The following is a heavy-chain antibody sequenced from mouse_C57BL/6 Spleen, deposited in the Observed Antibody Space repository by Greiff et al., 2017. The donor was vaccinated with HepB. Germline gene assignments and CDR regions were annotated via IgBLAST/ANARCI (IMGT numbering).Heavy chain of an antibody. Sequence: QVQLQQSGAELARPGASVKLSCKASGYTFTSYGISWVKQRTGQGLEWIGEIYPRSGNTYYNEKFKGKATLTADKSSSTAYMELRSLTSEDSAVYFCARNPKYGSSYWYFDVWGTGTTVTVSS. CDR1: GYTFTSYG. CDR2: IYPRSGNT. D-gene: IGHD1-1*01. J-gene: IGHJ1*03. CDR3: ARNPKYGSSYWYFDV. V-gene: IGHV1-81*01.